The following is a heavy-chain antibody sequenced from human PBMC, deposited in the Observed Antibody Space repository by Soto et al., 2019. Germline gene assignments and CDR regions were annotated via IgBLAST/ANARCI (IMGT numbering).Heavy chain of an antibody. V-gene: IGHV1-18*01. D-gene: IGHD3-16*01. CDR1: GYAFTSYG. Sequence: ASGKVSRQDSGYAFTSYGISWVRQAPGQGREWMGWISAYNGNTNYAQKLQGRVTMTTDTSTSTAYMELRSLRSDDTAVYYCATSIMGNDAFDIWGQGIMVTVSS. CDR2: ISAYNGNT. CDR3: ATSIMGNDAFDI. J-gene: IGHJ3*02.